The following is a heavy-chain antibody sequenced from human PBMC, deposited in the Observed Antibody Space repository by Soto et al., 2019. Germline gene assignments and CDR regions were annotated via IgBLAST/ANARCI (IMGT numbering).Heavy chain of an antibody. J-gene: IGHJ6*02. Sequence: GGSLRLSCTTSGFTFGDYAMSWSRQAPGKGLEWVGVIRSKAYGATTDYAASVKGRFTISRDDSKSIAYLQMNSLKSEDTGVYYCTKYTYTSRYAYYGMDVWGHGTTVTVSS. CDR3: TKYTYTSRYAYYGMDV. V-gene: IGHV3-49*03. D-gene: IGHD6-13*01. CDR1: GFTFGDYA. CDR2: IRSKAYGATT.